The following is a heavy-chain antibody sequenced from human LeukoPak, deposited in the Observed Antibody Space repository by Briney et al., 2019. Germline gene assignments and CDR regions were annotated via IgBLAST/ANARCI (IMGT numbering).Heavy chain of an antibody. CDR1: GGSISSYY. V-gene: IGHV4-59*08. D-gene: IGHD2-2*01. CDR3: ARSEYCSSTSCYAGWDYYYYYGMDV. Sequence: SETLSLTCTVSGGSISSYYWSWIRQPPGKGLEWIGYIYYSGSTNYSPSLKSRVTISVDTSKNQFSLKLSSVTAADTAVYYCARSEYCSSTSCYAGWDYYYYYGMDVWGQGTTVTVSS. CDR2: IYYSGST. J-gene: IGHJ6*02.